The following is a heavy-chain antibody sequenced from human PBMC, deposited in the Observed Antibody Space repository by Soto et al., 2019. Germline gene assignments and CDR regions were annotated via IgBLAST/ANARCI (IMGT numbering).Heavy chain of an antibody. CDR2: ISGSGGST. CDR3: AKGNVVLWVGSPVLYYFDY. D-gene: IGHD3-10*01. Sequence: EVQLLESGGGLVQPGGSLRLSCAASGFTFSSYAMSWVRQAPGKGLEWVSAISGSGGSTYYADSVKGRFTISRDNSKNTRYLQMNSLRAEDTAVYYCAKGNVVLWVGSPVLYYFDYWGQGTLVTVSS. J-gene: IGHJ4*02. V-gene: IGHV3-23*01. CDR1: GFTFSSYA.